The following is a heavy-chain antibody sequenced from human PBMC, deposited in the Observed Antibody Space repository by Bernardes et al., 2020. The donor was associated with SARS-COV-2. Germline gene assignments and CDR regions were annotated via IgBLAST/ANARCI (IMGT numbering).Heavy chain of an antibody. CDR2: IYSSGST. J-gene: IGHJ4*02. Sequence: SETLSLTCTVSGGSISSYYWAWIRQPPGKGLEWIGYIYSSGSTNYNSTLKSRVTISIDTSKNQFSLKLTSVTAADTAVYYCARYNCNARFDSCGPGTLVTVSA. V-gene: IGHV4-59*01. D-gene: IGHD1-1*01. CDR3: ARYNCNARFDS. CDR1: GGSISSYY.